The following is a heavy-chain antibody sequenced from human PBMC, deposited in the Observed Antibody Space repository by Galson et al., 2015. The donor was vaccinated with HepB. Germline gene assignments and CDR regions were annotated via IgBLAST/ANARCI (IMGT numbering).Heavy chain of an antibody. CDR3: AKGIGLWFGELPWVGFIDY. D-gene: IGHD3-10*01. V-gene: IGHV3-9*01. J-gene: IGHJ4*02. Sequence: SLRLSCAASGFTFDDYAMHWVRQAPEKGLEWVSGISWNSGSIGYADSVKGRFTISRDNAKNSLYLQMNSLRTEDTALYYCAKGIGLWFGELPWVGFIDYWGQGTLVTVSS. CDR2: ISWNSGSI. CDR1: GFTFDDYA.